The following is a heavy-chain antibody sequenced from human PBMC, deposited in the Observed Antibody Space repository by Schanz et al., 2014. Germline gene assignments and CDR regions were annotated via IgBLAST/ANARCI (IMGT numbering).Heavy chain of an antibody. J-gene: IGHJ3*01. CDR3: ASRLVRSGYLGAFDF. CDR1: GDSISSSSYY. D-gene: IGHD3-3*01. Sequence: QLQLQESGPGLAKPSETLSLTCTVSGDSISSSSYYWGWIRQPPGKGLEWIGTTFHTGSTYYDPFLKSRLTLSVDTPNTHSPGGVSSVPAADTAVYFCASRLVRSGYLGAFDFWGQGTMVTVSS. V-gene: IGHV4-39*01. CDR2: TFHTGST.